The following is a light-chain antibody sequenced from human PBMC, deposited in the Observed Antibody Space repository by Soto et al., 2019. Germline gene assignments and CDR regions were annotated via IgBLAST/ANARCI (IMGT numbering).Light chain of an antibody. V-gene: IGKV1-39*01. Sequence: DIQMTQSPCSLSASVGDRVSVTCRASQSISTFLNWYQQRPGEAPNLLIYAASSLQSGGPSRFSGSGSGADFTLTIGSLQPEDFATYYCQQSYTTPRTFGQGTKVEVK. J-gene: IGKJ1*01. CDR3: QQSYTTPRT. CDR1: QSISTF. CDR2: AAS.